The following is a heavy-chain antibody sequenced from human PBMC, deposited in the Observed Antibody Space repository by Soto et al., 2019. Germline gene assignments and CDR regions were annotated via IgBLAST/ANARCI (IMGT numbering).Heavy chain of an antibody. V-gene: IGHV1-58*01. D-gene: IGHD2-2*01. Sequence: SVKVSCKASGFTFTSSAVQWVRRARGQRLEWIGWIVVGSGNTNYAQKFQERVTSTRDMSTSTAYMELSSLRSEDTAVYYCAAHAPTSIVVVPAANSDFDPWGQGTLVTISS. CDR1: GFTFTSSA. J-gene: IGHJ5*02. CDR3: AAHAPTSIVVVPAANSDFDP. CDR2: IVVGSGNT.